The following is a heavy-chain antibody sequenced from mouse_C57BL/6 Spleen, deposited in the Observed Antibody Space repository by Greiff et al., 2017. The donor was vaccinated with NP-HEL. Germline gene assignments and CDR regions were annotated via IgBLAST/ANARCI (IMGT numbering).Heavy chain of an antibody. V-gene: IGHV1-62-2*01. J-gene: IGHJ3*01. CDR3: ARHEDRYYYGSSQAWFAY. CDR2: FYPGSGSI. Sequence: VQLQQSGAELVKPGASVKLSCKASGYTFTEYTIHWVKQRSGQGLEWIGWFYPGSGSIKYNEKFKDKATLTADKSSSTVYMELSRLTSEDSAVYFCARHEDRYYYGSSQAWFAYWGQGTLVTVSA. D-gene: IGHD1-1*01. CDR1: GYTFTEYT.